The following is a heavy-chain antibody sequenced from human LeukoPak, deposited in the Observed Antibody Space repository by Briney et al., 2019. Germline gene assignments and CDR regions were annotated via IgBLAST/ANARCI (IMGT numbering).Heavy chain of an antibody. CDR3: ARESHYYGSGSYYKPFDY. CDR2: IYYSGST. Sequence: SETLSLTCAVSGGSFSGYYWSWIRQPPGKGLEWIGYIYYSGSTNYNPSLKSRVTISVDTSKNQFSLKLSSVTAADTAVYYCARESHYYGSGSYYKPFDYWGQGTLVTVSS. V-gene: IGHV4-59*01. CDR1: GGSFSGYY. J-gene: IGHJ4*02. D-gene: IGHD3-10*01.